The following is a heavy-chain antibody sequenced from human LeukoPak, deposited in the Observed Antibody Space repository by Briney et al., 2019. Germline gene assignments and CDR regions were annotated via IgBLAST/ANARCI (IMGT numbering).Heavy chain of an antibody. V-gene: IGHV5-51*01. J-gene: IGHJ4*02. CDR1: GFSFIDNW. CDR3: ARQYGRPFDY. D-gene: IGHD4-17*01. CDR2: IYPDDSDT. Sequence: GESLKISSKGSGFSFIDNWIGWVRQMPGKGLEWMRIIYPDDSDTRYSPSFQGQVTISADKSINTAYLQWSSLKASDTAMYYCARQYGRPFDYWGQGTLVTVSS.